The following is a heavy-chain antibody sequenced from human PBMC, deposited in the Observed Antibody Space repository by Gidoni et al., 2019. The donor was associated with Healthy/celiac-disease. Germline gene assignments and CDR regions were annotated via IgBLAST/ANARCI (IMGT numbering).Heavy chain of an antibody. Sequence: EVQLLESGGGLVQPGGSLRLSCAASGFTFSSYAMSWVRQAPGKGLEWVSAISGSGGSTYYADSVKGRFTISRDNSKNTLYLQMNSLRAEDTAVYYCAKDAITIFGADYYMDVWGKGTTVTVSS. CDR3: AKDAITIFGADYYMDV. J-gene: IGHJ6*03. CDR2: ISGSGGST. V-gene: IGHV3-23*01. CDR1: GFTFSSYA. D-gene: IGHD3-3*01.